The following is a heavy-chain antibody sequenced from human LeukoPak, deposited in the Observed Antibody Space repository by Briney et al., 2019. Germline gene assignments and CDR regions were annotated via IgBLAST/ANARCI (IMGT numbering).Heavy chain of an antibody. Sequence: GGSLRLSCVASGFIFNDYATSWVRQAPGKRLEWLSGVSDDGIGRYYADSVKARFTVSRNNPKNTLYLQMSSLRADDTAVYYCAKQEGGELGNYCVDHWGRGALVTVSS. D-gene: IGHD7-27*01. V-gene: IGHV3-23*01. CDR3: AKQEGGELGNYCVDH. J-gene: IGHJ5*02. CDR2: VSDDGIGR. CDR1: GFIFNDYA.